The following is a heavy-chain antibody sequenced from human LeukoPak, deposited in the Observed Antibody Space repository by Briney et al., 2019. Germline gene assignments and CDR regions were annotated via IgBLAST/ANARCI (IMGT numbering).Heavy chain of an antibody. D-gene: IGHD3-16*02. J-gene: IGHJ2*01. CDR3: AGSDTIGYTPREWDYWYFDL. V-gene: IGHV3-9*01. CDR1: GFTFDDYA. CDR2: ISWNSGSI. Sequence: SLRLSCAASGFTFDDYAMHWVRQAPGKGLEWVSGISWNSGSIGYADSVKGRFTISRDNAKNSLYLQMNSLRAEDTAVYYCAGSDTIGYTPREWDYWYFDLWGRGTLVTVSS.